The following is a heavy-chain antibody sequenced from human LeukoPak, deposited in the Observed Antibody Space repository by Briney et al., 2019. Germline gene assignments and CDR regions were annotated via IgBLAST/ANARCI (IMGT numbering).Heavy chain of an antibody. Sequence: SETLSLTCTVSGGSISSSSYYWGWIRQPPGKGLEWIGSIYYSGSTYYNPSPKSRVTISVDTSKNQFSLKLSSVTAADTAVYYCARGQKYNWNYDNWFDPWGQGTLVTVSS. D-gene: IGHD1-7*01. CDR1: GGSISSSSYY. CDR3: ARGQKYNWNYDNWFDP. V-gene: IGHV4-39*07. CDR2: IYYSGST. J-gene: IGHJ5*02.